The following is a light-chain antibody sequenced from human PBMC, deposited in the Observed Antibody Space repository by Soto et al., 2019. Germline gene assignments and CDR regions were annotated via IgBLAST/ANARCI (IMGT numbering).Light chain of an antibody. CDR2: DVS. V-gene: IGLV2-11*01. Sequence: QSVLTQPRSVSGSPGQSVTISCTGTSSDVGGYNYVSWYQQHPGKAPKLMIYDVSKRPSEVPDRFSGSKSGNTASLTISGLQAEDEADYYCCSYAGSAYVVFGGGTKVTVL. CDR3: CSYAGSAYVV. J-gene: IGLJ2*01. CDR1: SSDVGGYNY.